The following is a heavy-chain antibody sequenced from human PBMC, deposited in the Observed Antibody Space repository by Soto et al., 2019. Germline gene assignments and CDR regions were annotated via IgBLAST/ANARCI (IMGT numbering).Heavy chain of an antibody. D-gene: IGHD3-16*01. CDR3: ARGRFRRTWFDP. Sequence: QVQLVQSGAEVKKPGASVKVSCKASGYTFTNYDIHWVRQATGQGREWMGWMNPDSGNTGQSKQFQGRVTMTRDTSISTAYMELSSLRSEESAVYYYARGRFRRTWFDPWGQGTLVTVSS. CDR2: MNPDSGNT. V-gene: IGHV1-8*01. CDR1: GYTFTNYD. J-gene: IGHJ5*02.